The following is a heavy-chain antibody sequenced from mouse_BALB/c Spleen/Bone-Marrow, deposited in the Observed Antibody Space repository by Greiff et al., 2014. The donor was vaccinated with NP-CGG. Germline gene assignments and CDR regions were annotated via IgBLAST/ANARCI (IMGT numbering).Heavy chain of an antibody. CDR1: GFTFSSYG. J-gene: IGHJ4*01. CDR3: ARRGNWDGRDAMDY. D-gene: IGHD4-1*01. Sequence: DVHLVESGGDLVKPRGSLKLSCAASGFTFSSYGMSWVRQTPDKRLEWVATISSGGSYTYYPDSMKGRFTISRDNAKNTLYLQMSSLKSEDTAMYYCARRGNWDGRDAMDYWGQGTSVTVSS. CDR2: ISSGGSYT. V-gene: IGHV5-6*02.